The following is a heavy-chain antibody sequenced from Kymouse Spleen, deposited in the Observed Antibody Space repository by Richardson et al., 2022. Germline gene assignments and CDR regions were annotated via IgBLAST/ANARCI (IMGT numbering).Heavy chain of an antibody. V-gene: IGHV3-9*01. Sequence: EVQLVESGGGLVQPGRSLRLSCAASGFTFDDYAMHWVRQAPGKGLEWVSGISWNSGSIGYADSVKGRFTISRDNAKNSLYLQMNSLRAEDTALYYCAKDIYSSSSGYYYYGMDVWGQGTTVTVSS. CDR3: AKDIYSSSSGYYYYGMDV. CDR2: ISWNSGSI. D-gene: IGHD6-13*01. CDR1: GFTFDDYA. J-gene: IGHJ6*02.